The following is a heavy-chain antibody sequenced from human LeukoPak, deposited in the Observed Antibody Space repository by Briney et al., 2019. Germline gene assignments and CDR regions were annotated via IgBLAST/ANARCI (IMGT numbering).Heavy chain of an antibody. V-gene: IGHV1-69*05. CDR1: GGTFSSYA. D-gene: IGHD3-22*01. CDR3: ARGFYPDYYDSSGYYFLDY. Sequence: ASVKVSCKASGGTFSSYAISWVRQAPGQGLELMGGIIPIFGTANYAQKFQGRVTITTDESTSTAYMELSSLRSGDTAVYYCARGFYPDYYDSSGYYFLDYWGQGTLVTVSS. CDR2: IIPIFGTA. J-gene: IGHJ4*02.